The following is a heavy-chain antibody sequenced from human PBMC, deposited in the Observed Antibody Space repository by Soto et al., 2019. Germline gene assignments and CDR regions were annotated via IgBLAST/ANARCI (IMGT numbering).Heavy chain of an antibody. CDR1: GFTFSTYS. V-gene: IGHV3-23*01. Sequence: EVQLLESGGGLVQPGGSLRISCAASGFTFSTYSMTWIRQAPGKGLEWVSTISGSGGSTYYIDSVKGRFTISRDNSKNPLYLQMNSLRAEDTAVYYCAKDWTSIWGQGTMVAVSS. J-gene: IGHJ3*02. D-gene: IGHD3-3*01. CDR3: AKDWTSI. CDR2: ISGSGGST.